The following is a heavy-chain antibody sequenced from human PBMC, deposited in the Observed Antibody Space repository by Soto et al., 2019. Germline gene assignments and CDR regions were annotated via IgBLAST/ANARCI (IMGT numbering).Heavy chain of an antibody. D-gene: IGHD1-26*01. CDR3: TRVGDGELLPYYYYGMDV. CDR2: IRSKAYGGTT. V-gene: IGHV3-49*03. J-gene: IGHJ6*02. Sequence: HPGGSLRLSCTASGFTFGDYAMSWFRQAPGKGLEWVGFIRSKAYGGTTEYAASVKGRFTISRDDSKSIAYLQMNSLKTEDTAVYYCTRVGDGELLPYYYYGMDVWGQGTTVTV. CDR1: GFTFGDYA.